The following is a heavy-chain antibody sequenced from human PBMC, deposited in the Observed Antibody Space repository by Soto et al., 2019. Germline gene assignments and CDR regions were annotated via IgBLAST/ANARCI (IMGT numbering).Heavy chain of an antibody. CDR2: IYPGDSDT. CDR1: GYTFTDYW. D-gene: IGHD4-17*01. Sequence: GESLKISCKGSGYTFTDYWIGWVRQLPGKGLEWMGIIYPGDSDTRYSPSFQGHVTITVDKSTSTAYLQWNTLKASDTAMYYCARFFRNYGDHRDLMAVWGQGTSVTGSA. V-gene: IGHV5-51*01. J-gene: IGHJ6*01. CDR3: ARFFRNYGDHRDLMAV.